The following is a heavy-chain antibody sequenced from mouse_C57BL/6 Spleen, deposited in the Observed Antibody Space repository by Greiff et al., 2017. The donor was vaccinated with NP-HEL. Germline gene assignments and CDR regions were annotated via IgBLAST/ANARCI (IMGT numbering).Heavy chain of an antibody. J-gene: IGHJ3*01. CDR1: GFTFSDYY. CDR3: ARNGNYGAWFAY. CDR2: INYDGSST. D-gene: IGHD2-1*01. Sequence: EVQLVESEGGLVQPGSSMKLSCTASGFTFSDYYMAWVRQVPEKGLEWVANINYDGSSTYYLDSLKSRFIISRDNAKNILYLQMSSLKSEDTATYYCARNGNYGAWFAYWGQGTLVTVSA. V-gene: IGHV5-16*01.